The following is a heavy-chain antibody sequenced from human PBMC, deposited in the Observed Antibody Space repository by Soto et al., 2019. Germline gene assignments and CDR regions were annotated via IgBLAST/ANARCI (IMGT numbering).Heavy chain of an antibody. J-gene: IGHJ6*02. CDR2: ISYDGNNK. CDR3: ARAGCDGGTCYTLVGLRYGMDV. V-gene: IGHV3-30-3*01. Sequence: QVQLVESGGGVVQPGRSLRLSCAASGFTFSNYAMYWVRQAPGKGLEWVAVISYDGNNKYYADSVKGRFTISRDNSKNTRYIHMNSLRAEDTAVYYCARAGCDGGTCYTLVGLRYGMDVWGQGTTVTVSS. CDR1: GFTFSNYA. D-gene: IGHD2-15*01.